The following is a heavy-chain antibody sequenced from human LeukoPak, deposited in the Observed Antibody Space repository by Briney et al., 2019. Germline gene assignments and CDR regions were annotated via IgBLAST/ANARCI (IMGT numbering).Heavy chain of an antibody. Sequence: GGALRLSCAASGFTFSSYEMNWVGQAPGRGGAGVSYISSSGSTIYYADSVKGRFTISRDNAKNSLYLQMNSLRAEDTAVYYCAELGITMIGGVWGKGTTVTISS. V-gene: IGHV3-48*03. J-gene: IGHJ6*04. CDR2: ISSSGSTI. CDR1: GFTFSSYE. CDR3: AELGITMIGGV. D-gene: IGHD3-10*02.